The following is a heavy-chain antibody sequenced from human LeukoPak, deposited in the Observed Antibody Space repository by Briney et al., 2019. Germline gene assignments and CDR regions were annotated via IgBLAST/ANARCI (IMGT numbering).Heavy chain of an antibody. CDR1: GFTFSRYA. D-gene: IGHD2-2*01. J-gene: IGHJ4*02. CDR3: ARGNSGHCSGATCYALDY. Sequence: GGSLRLSCAASGFTFSRYAVSYLRQAPGKGLEWVAAISDDFGTYHADSVKGRFTISRDNSRNTLYLQMTSLRAEDTAVYYCARGNSGHCSGATCYALDYWGQGALVTVSS. CDR2: ISDDFGT. V-gene: IGHV3-23*01.